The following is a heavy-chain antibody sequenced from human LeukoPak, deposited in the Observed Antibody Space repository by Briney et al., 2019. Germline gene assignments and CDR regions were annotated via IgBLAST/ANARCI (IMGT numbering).Heavy chain of an antibody. V-gene: IGHV3-23*01. Sequence: GGSLRLSCAASGFTFSSYAMSWVRQAPGKGLEWVSAISGSGGSTYYADSVKGRFTISRDNSKNTLYLQMNSLRAEDTAVYYCAKMRGSVVPAAIPGWFDPWGQGTLVTVSS. CDR2: ISGSGGST. J-gene: IGHJ5*02. D-gene: IGHD2-2*02. CDR1: GFTFSSYA. CDR3: AKMRGSVVPAAIPGWFDP.